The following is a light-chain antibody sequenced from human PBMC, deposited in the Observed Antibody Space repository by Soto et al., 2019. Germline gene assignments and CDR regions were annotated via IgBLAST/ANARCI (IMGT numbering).Light chain of an antibody. V-gene: IGKV1-12*01. Sequence: DIQMTQSPSSVSASVGDRVTITCRASQDINRWLAWHQQKPGKAPNLLIFSASSLQTGVPSKFSGSGSGTDFTLTITNLQPEDVATYYCQQGHTFPLTFGPGTKVDLK. CDR3: QQGHTFPLT. CDR2: SAS. CDR1: QDINRW. J-gene: IGKJ3*01.